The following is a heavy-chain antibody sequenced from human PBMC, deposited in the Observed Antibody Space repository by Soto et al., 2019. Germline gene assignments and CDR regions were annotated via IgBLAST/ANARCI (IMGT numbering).Heavy chain of an antibody. CDR2: IYHSGST. D-gene: IGHD3-10*01. V-gene: IGHV4-4*02. CDR1: GGSISSSNW. Sequence: TSETLSLTCAVSGGSISSSNWWSWVRQPPGKGLEWIGEIYHSGSTNYNPSLKSRVTISVDKSKNQFSLKLSSVTVTDTAVYFCARKKAGYFYGIDYWGQGTLVTVSS. CDR3: ARKKAGYFYGIDY. J-gene: IGHJ4*02.